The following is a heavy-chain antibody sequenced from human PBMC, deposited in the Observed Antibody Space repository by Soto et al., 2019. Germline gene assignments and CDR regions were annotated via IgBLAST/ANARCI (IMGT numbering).Heavy chain of an antibody. CDR3: AKDPIPYSSSWYYPFDY. CDR1: GFTFSSYA. V-gene: IGHV3-23*01. J-gene: IGHJ4*02. Sequence: GESLKISCAASGFTFSSYAMSWVRQAPGKGLEWVSAISGSGGSTYYADSVKGRFTISRDNSKNTLYLQMNSLRAEDTAVYYCAKDPIPYSSSWYYPFDYWGQGTLVTVSS. D-gene: IGHD6-13*01. CDR2: ISGSGGST.